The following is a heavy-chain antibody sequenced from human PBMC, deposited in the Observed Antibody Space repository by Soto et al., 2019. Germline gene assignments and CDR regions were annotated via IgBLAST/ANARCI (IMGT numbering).Heavy chain of an antibody. CDR3: AKLRVLEWEVQESDY. CDR2: IPYDGSHQ. CDR1: GFTFSSHG. Sequence: QVHLVESGGGVVQPGRSLRLSCAASGFTFSSHGMHWIRQAPGKGLEWVAVIPYDGSHQYYADSVTGRFSISRDNSKNTLYLQMNSLRAEDTAVYYCAKLRVLEWEVQESDYWGQGTLVSVSS. J-gene: IGHJ4*02. V-gene: IGHV3-30*18. D-gene: IGHD3-3*01.